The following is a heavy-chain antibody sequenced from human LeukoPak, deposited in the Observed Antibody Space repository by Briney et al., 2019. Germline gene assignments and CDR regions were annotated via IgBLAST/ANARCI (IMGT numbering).Heavy chain of an antibody. CDR2: IYYSGST. D-gene: IGHD6-13*01. CDR3: ARGASSWYDLYYYYGMDV. V-gene: IGHV4-59*08. CDR1: GGSISSYY. Sequence: PSETLSLTCTVSGGSISSYYWSWIRQPPGKGLEWIGYIYYSGSTNYNPSLKSRVTISVDTSKNQFSLKLSSVTAADTAVYYCARGASSWYDLYYYYGMDVWGQGTTVTVSS. J-gene: IGHJ6*02.